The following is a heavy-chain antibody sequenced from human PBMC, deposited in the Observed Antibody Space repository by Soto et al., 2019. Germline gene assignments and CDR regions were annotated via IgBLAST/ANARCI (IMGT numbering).Heavy chain of an antibody. CDR1: GFTFSSYW. CDR2: INRDGSSA. J-gene: IGHJ4*02. CDR3: AIIGQIAGLGH. Sequence: EVQLVESWGGLVQPGGSQRLSCAASGFTFSSYWMHWFRQAPGKGLVWVSRINRDGSSASYVDSVKGRSTVSRDNAKNTLYLQMNSLRAEDTAVYYCAIIGQIAGLGHWGQGALVTVSS. D-gene: IGHD3-22*01. V-gene: IGHV3-74*01.